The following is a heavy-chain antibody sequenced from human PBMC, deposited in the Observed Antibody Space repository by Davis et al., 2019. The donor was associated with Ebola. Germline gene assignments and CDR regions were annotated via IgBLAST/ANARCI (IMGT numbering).Heavy chain of an antibody. CDR3: AKDIGTWYFGGRPRYFDY. D-gene: IGHD6-13*01. V-gene: IGHV3-9*01. J-gene: IGHJ4*02. Sequence: SLKISCAASGFTFDDYAMHWVRQAPGKGLEWVSGISWNSGSIGYADSVKGRFTISRDNAKNSLYLQMNSLRGEDTALYYCAKDIGTWYFGGRPRYFDYWGQGTLVTVSS. CDR2: ISWNSGSI. CDR1: GFTFDDYA.